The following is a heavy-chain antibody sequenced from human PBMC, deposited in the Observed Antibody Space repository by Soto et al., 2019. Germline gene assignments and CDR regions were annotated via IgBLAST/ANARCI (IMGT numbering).Heavy chain of an antibody. CDR3: ANELGLWFGELLTPKYSYYTMDV. D-gene: IGHD3-10*01. Sequence: GGSLRLSCAASGFTFSSYGMHWVRQAPGKGLEWVAVISYDGSNKYYADSVKGRFTISRDNSKNTLYLQMNSLRAEDTAVYYCANELGLWFGELLTPKYSYYTMDVWGQGTTVTVSS. V-gene: IGHV3-30*18. CDR1: GFTFSSYG. J-gene: IGHJ6*02. CDR2: ISYDGSNK.